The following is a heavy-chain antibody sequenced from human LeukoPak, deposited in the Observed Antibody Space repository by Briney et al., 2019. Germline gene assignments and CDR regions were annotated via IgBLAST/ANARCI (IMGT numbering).Heavy chain of an antibody. V-gene: IGHV3-23*01. CDR2: ISGSGGRT. D-gene: IGHD2-15*01. Sequence: PGGSLRLSCAASGFTLSSYAMSWVRQAPGKGLEWVSGISGSGGRTDYADSVKGRFTISRDNSKNTLYLQMSSLRAEDTAVYFCVRGYSFGPYGMDVWGQGTTVTVSS. CDR3: VRGYSFGPYGMDV. CDR1: GFTLSSYA. J-gene: IGHJ6*02.